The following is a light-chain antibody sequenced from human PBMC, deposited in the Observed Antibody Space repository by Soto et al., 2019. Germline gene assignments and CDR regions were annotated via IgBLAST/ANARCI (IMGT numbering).Light chain of an antibody. CDR1: QSISSY. V-gene: IGKV1-39*01. CDR2: AAS. CDR3: QQSYSTPPT. J-gene: IGKJ1*01. Sequence: DIQMTQSPSSLSASVGDRVTITCRASQSISSYLNWYQQKPGKAPKLLIYAASSLQSGVPSRFSGSGSGTDFTHTISSLQPEDFATYYCQQSYSTPPTFGQGTKVDIK.